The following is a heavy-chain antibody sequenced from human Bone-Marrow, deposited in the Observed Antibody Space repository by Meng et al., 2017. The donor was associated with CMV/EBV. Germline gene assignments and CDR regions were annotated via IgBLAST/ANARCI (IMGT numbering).Heavy chain of an antibody. D-gene: IGHD2-2*01. CDR2: INPNSGGT. CDR3: ARDIVVVPTPNWFDP. V-gene: IGHV1-2*02. CDR1: GYTFTGYY. Sequence: ASVKVSCKASGYTFTGYYMHWVRQAPGQGLEWMGWINPNSGGTNYAQKFQGRVTMTRDTSISTAYMELSRLRSDDTAGYYCARDIVVVPTPNWFDPWGQGTLVTVSS. J-gene: IGHJ5*02.